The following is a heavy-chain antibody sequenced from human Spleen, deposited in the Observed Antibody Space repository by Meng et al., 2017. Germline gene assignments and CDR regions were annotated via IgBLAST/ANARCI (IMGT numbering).Heavy chain of an antibody. CDR1: GYTFTAYW. D-gene: IGHD6-13*01. J-gene: IGHJ4*02. V-gene: IGHV1-2*06. CDR2: IDPGTGGT. Sequence: VELVQSGSDVKKPGASGKVPCNPSGYTFTAYWLHWVRQAPGQGLEWMGRIDPGTGGTQYAQNFQGRVTMTRDTSISTTYMELSRLRSDDTAVYYCVRDEDISAAGKLFGDYWGQGTLVTVSS. CDR3: VRDEDISAAGKLFGDY.